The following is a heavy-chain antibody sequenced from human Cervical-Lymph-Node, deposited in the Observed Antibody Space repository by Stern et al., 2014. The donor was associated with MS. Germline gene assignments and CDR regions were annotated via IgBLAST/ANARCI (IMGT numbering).Heavy chain of an antibody. CDR1: GFTFSCCA. V-gene: IGHV3-23*04. Sequence: EVQLVESGGGLVQPGGSLRLSCAVSGFTFSCCAMCWVRPAPGRGPEWVAGISPDGDSAPYADSVKGRFTISSDTYTNALFLHMSSRRVDDTAVYYCTKDVWDYAGMDVWGQGTTVTVSS. CDR3: TKDVWDYAGMDV. J-gene: IGHJ6*02. CDR2: ISPDGDSA. D-gene: IGHD5/OR15-5a*01.